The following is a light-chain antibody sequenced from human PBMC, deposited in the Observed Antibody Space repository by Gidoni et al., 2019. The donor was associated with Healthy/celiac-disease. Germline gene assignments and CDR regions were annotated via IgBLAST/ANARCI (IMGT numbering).Light chain of an antibody. CDR1: QSISSL. J-gene: IGKJ1*01. Sequence: DIQMTQSPSTLSASVGDRVTITCRASQSISSLLAWYQQKPGKAPKLLIYDASSLESGVPSRFSGSGSGTEFTLTISSLQPDDFATYYCQQYNSYSWTFGQGTKVEIK. V-gene: IGKV1-5*01. CDR2: DAS. CDR3: QQYNSYSWT.